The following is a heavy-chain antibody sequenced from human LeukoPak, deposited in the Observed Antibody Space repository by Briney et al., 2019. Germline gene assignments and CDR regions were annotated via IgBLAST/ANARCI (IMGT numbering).Heavy chain of an antibody. Sequence: ASVTVSCKASGYTFTNYYIHWVRQAPGQGLEWMGLINPGGDNTNYAQNFQGRVTMTRDTSASTVYMELSSLRSEDTAIYYCARIRDGYNDAYDIWGQGTVVTVPS. CDR2: INPGGDNT. CDR1: GYTFTNYY. V-gene: IGHV1-46*01. J-gene: IGHJ3*02. D-gene: IGHD5-24*01. CDR3: ARIRDGYNDAYDI.